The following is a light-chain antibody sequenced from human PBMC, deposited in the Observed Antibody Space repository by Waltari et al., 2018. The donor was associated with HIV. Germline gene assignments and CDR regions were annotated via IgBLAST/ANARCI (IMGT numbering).Light chain of an antibody. CDR2: GAS. Sequence: DIELTQSPSFLSASLGDRVTITCRASRGIGNFLAWYQQKPGKAPKLLIYGASTLQTGVPSRFSGSGSGTEFTLTLSNLQPEDFAIYYCQHLNSYPITFGQGTRLEIK. CDR3: QHLNSYPIT. J-gene: IGKJ5*01. CDR1: RGIGNF. V-gene: IGKV1-9*01.